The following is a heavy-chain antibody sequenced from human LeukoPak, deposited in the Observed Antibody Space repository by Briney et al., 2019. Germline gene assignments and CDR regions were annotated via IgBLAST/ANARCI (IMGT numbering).Heavy chain of an antibody. J-gene: IGHJ6*03. CDR1: GFTFSSYV. V-gene: IGHV3-23*01. Sequence: GGSLRLSCAASGFTFSSYVMSWVRQAPGKGLEWVSVISGSGDTTYYADSVKGRFNISRDNSKNTLYLQMNSLRSEDTAVYYCARDSTIGQLVRGYYYYMDVWGKGTTVTVS. D-gene: IGHD6-6*01. CDR2: ISGSGDTT. CDR3: ARDSTIGQLVRGYYYYMDV.